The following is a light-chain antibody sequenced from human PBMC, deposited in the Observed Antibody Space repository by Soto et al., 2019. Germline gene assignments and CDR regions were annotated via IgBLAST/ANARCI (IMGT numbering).Light chain of an antibody. Sequence: QSALTQPASVSGSPGQSITISCTGTSSDVGDYNYVSWYQQHPNKAPKLMIYEVNNRPSGVSNRFSGSQSGNTASLTISGLQTEDEADYYCSSYTSSSTLFGGGTKLTVL. CDR2: EVN. CDR1: SSDVGDYNY. J-gene: IGLJ2*01. CDR3: SSYTSSSTL. V-gene: IGLV2-14*01.